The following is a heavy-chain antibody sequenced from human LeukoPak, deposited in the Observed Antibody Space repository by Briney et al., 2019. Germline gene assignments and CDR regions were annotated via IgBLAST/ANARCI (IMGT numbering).Heavy chain of an antibody. J-gene: IGHJ6*03. D-gene: IGHD2-2*01. CDR3: ARERLGYCSSTSCYYYYYMDV. CDR2: IHPSGST. Sequence: SETLSLTCSVSGGSITSSGYYWSWIRQPAGKGLEWIGRIHPSGSTNYNPSLKSRVTMSVDTSKNQFSLKLSSVTAADTAVYCCARERLGYCSSTSCYYYYYMDVWGKGTTVTVSS. V-gene: IGHV4-4*07. CDR1: GGSITSSGYY.